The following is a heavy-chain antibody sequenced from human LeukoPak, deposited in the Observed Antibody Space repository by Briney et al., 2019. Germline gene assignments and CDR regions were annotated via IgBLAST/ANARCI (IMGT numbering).Heavy chain of an antibody. D-gene: IGHD7-27*01. J-gene: IGHJ3*01. Sequence: GSLRLSCAASGFTFSNAWMSWVRQPPGKGLEWIGEINHSGSTNYNPSLKSRVTISVDTSKNQFSLKLSSVTAADTAVYYCARGLGLWGQGTMVTVSS. CDR3: ARGLGL. CDR1: GFTFSNAW. CDR2: INHSGST. V-gene: IGHV4-34*01.